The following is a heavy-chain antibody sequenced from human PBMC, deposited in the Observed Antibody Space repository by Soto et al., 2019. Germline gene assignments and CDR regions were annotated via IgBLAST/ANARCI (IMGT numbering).Heavy chain of an antibody. Sequence: QVHLVQSGAEVKKPGASVKVSCKASGYGFTTYGITWVRQAPGQGLEWMAWISAHNGNTNYAQKLQGRVTVTRDTSTSTAYMELRSLRSDDKAVDYCARVRDGDYWGQGALVTVSS. CDR3: ARVRDGDY. CDR2: ISAHNGNT. V-gene: IGHV1-18*01. CDR1: GYGFTTYG. D-gene: IGHD6-6*01. J-gene: IGHJ4*02.